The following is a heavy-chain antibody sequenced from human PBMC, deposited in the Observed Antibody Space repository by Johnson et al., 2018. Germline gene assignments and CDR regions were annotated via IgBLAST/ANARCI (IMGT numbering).Heavy chain of an antibody. D-gene: IGHD2-2*01. J-gene: IGHJ6*02. CDR2: ITSSTTYI. CDR3: AWGYGSSTSCRPWYYCGMDV. V-gene: IGHV3-21*01. CDR1: GFSFSSYT. Sequence: EVQLVETGGGLVKPGGSLRLSCAASGFSFSSYTMNWVRQAPGKGLEWVSSITSSTTYIYYADSVKGRFTISGDNAKNSLYLQMNSLRVEDTAVYYCAWGYGSSTSCRPWYYCGMDVWGQGTTVSVSS.